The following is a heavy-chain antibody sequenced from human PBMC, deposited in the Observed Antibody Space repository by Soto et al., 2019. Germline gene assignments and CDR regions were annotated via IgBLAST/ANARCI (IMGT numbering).Heavy chain of an antibody. V-gene: IGHV3-33*01. CDR2: IWYDGNNK. J-gene: IGHJ6*03. CDR3: ARDKLWKYYYYYYMDV. Sequence: GGSLRLSCAASGFTFSSYGMHWVRQAPGKGLEWVAVIWYDGNNKYYADSVKGRFTISRDNSKNTLYLQMNSLRAEDTAVYYCARDKLWKYYYYYYMDVWGKGTTVTVSS. CDR1: GFTFSSYG. D-gene: IGHD1-1*01.